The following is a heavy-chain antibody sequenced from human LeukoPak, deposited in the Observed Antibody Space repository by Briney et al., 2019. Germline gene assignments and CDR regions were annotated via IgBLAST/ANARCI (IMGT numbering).Heavy chain of an antibody. Sequence: GGSLRLSCAASGFTFSTQWMNWVRQAPGKGLEWVANIKDDGSNKYYVESVKGRFTISRDNAKNSVYLQMNSLRAEGTAVYYCARGGPDYWGQGTLVTVSS. CDR3: ARGGPDY. CDR1: GFTFSTQW. V-gene: IGHV3-7*01. CDR2: IKDDGSNK. J-gene: IGHJ4*02.